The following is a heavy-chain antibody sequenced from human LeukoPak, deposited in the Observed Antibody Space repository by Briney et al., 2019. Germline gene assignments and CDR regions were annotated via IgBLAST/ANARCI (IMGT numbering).Heavy chain of an antibody. J-gene: IGHJ5*02. V-gene: IGHV4-59*12. CDR3: ARVGSGSPNWFDP. CDR2: IYHSGST. D-gene: IGHD3-10*01. Sequence: SETLSLTCTVSGGSISSYYWSWIRQPPGKGLEWIGEIYHSGSTNYNPSLKSRVTISVDKSKNQFSLKLSSVTAADTAVYYCARVGSGSPNWFDPWGQGTLVTVSS. CDR1: GGSISSYY.